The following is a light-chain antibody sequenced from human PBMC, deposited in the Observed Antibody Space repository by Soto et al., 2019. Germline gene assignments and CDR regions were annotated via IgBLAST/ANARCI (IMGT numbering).Light chain of an antibody. CDR3: SSDTSSSTYG. CDR1: GSNVSDYDY. V-gene: IGLV2-14*01. J-gene: IGLJ1*01. Sequence: SCLSLPASVSRTTGQTIHVSCTGPGSNVSDYDYVAWYEHHAGKARDVRIYEVTNRPAGVSNRFSGSKSGNTASLTISGLLAEDEADYYGSSDTSSSTYGCGTGTKVTV. CDR2: EVT.